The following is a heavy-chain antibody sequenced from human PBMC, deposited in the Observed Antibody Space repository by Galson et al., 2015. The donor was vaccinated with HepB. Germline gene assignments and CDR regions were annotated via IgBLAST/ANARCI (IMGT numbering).Heavy chain of an antibody. CDR3: AKDEGGYSRRLGFDY. J-gene: IGHJ4*02. CDR2: ISGSGGST. CDR1: GFTFSSYA. Sequence: SLRLSCAASGFTFSSYAMSWVRQAPGKGLEWVSAISGSGGSTYYADSVKGRFTISRDNSKNTLYLQMNSLRAEDTAVYYCAKDEGGYSRRLGFDYWGQGTLVTVSS. V-gene: IGHV3-23*01. D-gene: IGHD3-16*01.